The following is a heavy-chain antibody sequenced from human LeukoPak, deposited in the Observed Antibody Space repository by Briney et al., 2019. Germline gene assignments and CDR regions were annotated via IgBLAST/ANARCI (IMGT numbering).Heavy chain of an antibody. Sequence: GGSLRLSCAASGFTFTSYWMHWVRQVPGKGLEWVSSISSSSSYIYYADSVKGRFTISRDNAKNSLYLQMNSLRAEDTAVYYCAREIIADSGSYYDDYWGQGTLVTVSS. D-gene: IGHD1-26*01. J-gene: IGHJ4*02. CDR2: ISSSSSYI. CDR1: GFTFTSYW. CDR3: AREIIADSGSYYDDY. V-gene: IGHV3-21*01.